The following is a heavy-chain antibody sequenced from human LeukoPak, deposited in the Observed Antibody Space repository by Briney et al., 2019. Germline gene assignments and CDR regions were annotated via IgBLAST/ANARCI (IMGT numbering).Heavy chain of an antibody. CDR2: MSPHNGHT. Sequence: ASVKVSCKASGYTFIDYDINWVRQAPGQGLERMGLMSPHNGHTEYAQNFQGRVTMTRDTSTGTAYMELRSLRSEDTAVYYCARAGQGCSSTSCYPYYYYGMDVWGQGTTVTVSS. V-gene: IGHV1-8*01. CDR1: GYTFIDYD. CDR3: ARAGQGCSSTSCYPYYYYGMDV. J-gene: IGHJ6*02. D-gene: IGHD2-2*01.